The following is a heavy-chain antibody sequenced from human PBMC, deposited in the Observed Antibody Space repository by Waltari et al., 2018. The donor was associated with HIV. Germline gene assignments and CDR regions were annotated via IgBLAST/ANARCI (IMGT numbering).Heavy chain of an antibody. CDR2: ISYDRSTK. Sequence: QVQLVESGGGVVQPGRSLRLSCVASGFTFNNHGIHWVRQAPGKGLEWVAVISYDRSTKDYADSVKGRFTISRDNSKKTVYLQMNSLRAEDTAVYYCAKDRAFFQVGYSIIWGQGTLVTVSS. D-gene: IGHD5-12*01. CDR3: AKDRAFFQVGYSII. CDR1: GFTFNNHG. J-gene: IGHJ4*02. V-gene: IGHV3-30*18.